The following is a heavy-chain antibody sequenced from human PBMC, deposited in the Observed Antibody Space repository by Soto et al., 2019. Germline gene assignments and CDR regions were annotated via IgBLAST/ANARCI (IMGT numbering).Heavy chain of an antibody. CDR3: ARGDDYGDRKAD. CDR1: GFTFSSYA. CDR2: ISYDGSNK. J-gene: IGHJ4*02. V-gene: IGHV3-30-3*01. D-gene: IGHD4-17*01. Sequence: QVQLVESGGGVVQPGRSLRLSCAASGFTFSSYAMHWVRQAPGKGLEWVAVISYDGSNKYYADSVKGRFTISRDNSKNTLYLQMNSLRAEDTAVYYCARGDDYGDRKADWGQETLVTVSS.